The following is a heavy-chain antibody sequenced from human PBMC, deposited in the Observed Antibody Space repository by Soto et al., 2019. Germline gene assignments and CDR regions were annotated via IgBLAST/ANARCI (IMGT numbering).Heavy chain of an antibody. CDR2: IIPIFGTA. CDR1: GGTFSSYA. Sequence: QVQLVQSGAEVKKPGSSVKVSCKASGGTFSSYAISWVRQAPGQGLEWMGGIIPIFGTANYAQKFQGRVTITADESTSTAYMELSSLRSEDTAVDYCARGYCSGGSCYGDPAEYFQHWGQGTLVTVSS. J-gene: IGHJ1*01. CDR3: ARGYCSGGSCYGDPAEYFQH. V-gene: IGHV1-69*01. D-gene: IGHD2-15*01.